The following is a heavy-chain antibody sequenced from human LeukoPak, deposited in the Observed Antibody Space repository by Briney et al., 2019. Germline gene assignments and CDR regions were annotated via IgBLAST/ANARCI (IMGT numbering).Heavy chain of an antibody. J-gene: IGHJ5*02. CDR2: ISAYNGNT. CDR1: GYTFTGYY. D-gene: IGHD5-18*01. Sequence: ASVKVSCTASGYTFTGYYMHWVRQAPGQGLEWMGWISAYNGNTNYAQKLQGRVTMTTDTSTSTAYMELRSLRSDDTAVYYCARDPEEWVDTAMVRGNWFDPWGQGTLVTVSS. V-gene: IGHV1-18*04. CDR3: ARDPEEWVDTAMVRGNWFDP.